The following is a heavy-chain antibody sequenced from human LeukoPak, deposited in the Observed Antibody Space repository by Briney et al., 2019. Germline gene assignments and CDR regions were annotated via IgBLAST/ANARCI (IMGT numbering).Heavy chain of an antibody. D-gene: IGHD3-3*01. J-gene: IGHJ6*03. V-gene: IGHV3-49*03. CDR2: IRSKAYGCTT. CDR3: TRDKDYDFWSGYYTYYYYYMDV. CDR1: GFTFGDYA. Sequence: GGSLRLSCTASGFTFGDYAMSWFRQAPGKGLEWVGFIRSKAYGCTTEYAASVKGRFTISRDDSKSIAYLQMNSLRTEDTAAYYCTRDKDYDFWSGYYTYYYYYMDVWGKGTTVTVSS.